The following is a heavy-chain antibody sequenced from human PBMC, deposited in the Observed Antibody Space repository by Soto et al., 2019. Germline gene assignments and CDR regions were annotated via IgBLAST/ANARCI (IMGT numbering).Heavy chain of an antibody. CDR2: IFWNDDK. CDR3: AYSSFALRHYHWRLNRFDH. J-gene: IGHJ4*02. V-gene: IGHV2-5*01. D-gene: IGHD3-9*01. CDR1: GFSLNPRGVG. Sequence: SGPTLVNPTHTLTVTCTFSGFSLNPRGVGVGWIRQPPGEALEWLAVIFWNDDKRYNPSLKTRLTITKDTSKNQVTLTMNNMDPVDTATYYCAYSSFALRHYHWRLNRFDHWGKGALVTISS.